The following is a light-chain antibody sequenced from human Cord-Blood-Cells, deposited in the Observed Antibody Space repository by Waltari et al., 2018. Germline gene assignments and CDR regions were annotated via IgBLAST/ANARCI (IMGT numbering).Light chain of an antibody. V-gene: IGLV2-23*02. CDR1: SSDVGSYNL. Sequence: QSALTQPASVSGSPGQSITISCTGTSSDVGSYNLVSWYQQHPGKAPKLMIYVVSKRPAGVSNRFSGSKSGNTASLTISGLQAEDEADYYCCSYAGSSTFPYVFGTGTKVTVL. J-gene: IGLJ1*01. CDR3: CSYAGSSTFPYV. CDR2: VVS.